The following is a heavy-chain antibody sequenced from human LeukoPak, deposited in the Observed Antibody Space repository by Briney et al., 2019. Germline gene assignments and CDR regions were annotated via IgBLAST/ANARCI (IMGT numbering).Heavy chain of an antibody. D-gene: IGHD6-6*01. Sequence: SGGSLRLSCAASGFTSSSYWMSWVRQAPGKGLEWVANIKQDGSEKYYVDSVKGRFTISRDNAKNSLYLLMNSLRAEDTAVYYCARCRTSSQDYYYYYMDVWGKGTTVTVSS. CDR1: GFTSSSYW. CDR2: IKQDGSEK. V-gene: IGHV3-7*01. CDR3: ARCRTSSQDYYYYYMDV. J-gene: IGHJ6*03.